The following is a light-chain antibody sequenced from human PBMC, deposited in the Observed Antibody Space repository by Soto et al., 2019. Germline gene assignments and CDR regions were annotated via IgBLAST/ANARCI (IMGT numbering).Light chain of an antibody. CDR3: QQYNNWPPYT. J-gene: IGKJ2*01. V-gene: IGKV3-15*01. Sequence: EIVMTQSPATLSVSPGERATLSCRASRSVSSNLAWYQQKPGQAPRLLMYGASTRATGIPARFSGSGSGTEFTLTISSLQSEDFAVYYCQQYNNWPPYTFGQGTKV. CDR1: RSVSSN. CDR2: GAS.